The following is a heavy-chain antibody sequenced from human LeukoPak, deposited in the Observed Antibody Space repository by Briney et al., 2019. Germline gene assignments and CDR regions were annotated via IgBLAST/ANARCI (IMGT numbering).Heavy chain of an antibody. D-gene: IGHD3-22*01. CDR2: IKQDGSET. CDR1: GFTFRSYW. CDR3: AKTDYDSSGYDRFYYYYMDV. V-gene: IGHV3-7*01. Sequence: GGSLRLSCATSGFTFRSYWMSWVRQAPGKGLEWVANIKQDGSETYYVDSVKGRFTISRDNAKNSLYLQMNSLRAEDTAVYYCAKTDYDSSGYDRFYYYYMDVWGKGTTVTVSS. J-gene: IGHJ6*03.